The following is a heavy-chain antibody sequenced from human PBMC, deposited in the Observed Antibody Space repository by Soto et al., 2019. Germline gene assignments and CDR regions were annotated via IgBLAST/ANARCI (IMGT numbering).Heavy chain of an antibody. CDR3: ATDLWGDCGDECSPLDV. CDR2: IYYSGST. Sequence: PSETLSLTCTVSGCSISSGGYYWSWIRQHPGKGLEWIGYIYYSGSTYYNPSLKSRVTISVDTSKNQFSLTMNSVTAADTAVYNCATDLWGDCGDECSPLDVWGHGTTVTVSS. J-gene: IGHJ6*02. CDR1: GCSISSGGYY. V-gene: IGHV4-31*02. D-gene: IGHD2-21*01.